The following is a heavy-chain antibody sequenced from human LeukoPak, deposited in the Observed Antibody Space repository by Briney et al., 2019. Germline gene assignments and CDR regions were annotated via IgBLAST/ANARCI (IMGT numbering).Heavy chain of an antibody. CDR3: AREEVAGHFDY. Sequence: SETLSLTCAVYGGSFSGYYWNWIRQPPGKGLEWIGEINHSGSTNYNSSLKSRVTISVDTSKNQFSLKLSSVTAADTAVYYCAREEVAGHFDYWGQGTLVTVSS. CDR2: INHSGST. CDR1: GGSFSGYY. D-gene: IGHD6-19*01. V-gene: IGHV4-34*01. J-gene: IGHJ4*02.